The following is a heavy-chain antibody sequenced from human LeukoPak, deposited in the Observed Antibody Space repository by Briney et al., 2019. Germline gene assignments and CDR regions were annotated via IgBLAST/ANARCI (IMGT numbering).Heavy chain of an antibody. V-gene: IGHV4-59*01. CDR1: GGSISSYY. CDR2: TYYSGST. CDR3: ARVKIPRPGDSSDSGAFDI. Sequence: SETLSLTCTVSGGSISSYYWSWIRQPPGKGLEWIGYTYYSGSTNYNPSLKSRVTISVDTSKNQFSLKLSSVTAADTAVYYCARVKIPRPGDSSDSGAFDIWGQGTMVTVSS. J-gene: IGHJ3*02. D-gene: IGHD3-22*01.